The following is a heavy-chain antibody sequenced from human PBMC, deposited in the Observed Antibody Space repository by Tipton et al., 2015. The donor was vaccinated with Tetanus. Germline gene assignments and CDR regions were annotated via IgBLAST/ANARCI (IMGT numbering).Heavy chain of an antibody. Sequence: TLSLTCTVSGGSISSYYWNWIRQSPGKGLERIGYIDYFGSTKYNPSLKSRVAMSVDTSKNQLSLRLNSVTSADTAVYYCARTSGYMYSDCWGQGTLVTVSS. D-gene: IGHD3-3*01. CDR3: ARTSGYMYSDC. CDR2: IDYFGST. CDR1: GGSISSYY. J-gene: IGHJ4*02. V-gene: IGHV4-59*01.